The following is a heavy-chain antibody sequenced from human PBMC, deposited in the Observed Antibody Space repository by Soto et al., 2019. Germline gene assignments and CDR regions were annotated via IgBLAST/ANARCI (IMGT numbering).Heavy chain of an antibody. V-gene: IGHV3-23*01. Sequence: EVQLLESGGGLVQPGGSLRLSCAASGFTFSSYAMSWVRQAPGKGLEWVSAISGSGGSTYYADSVKGRFTISRDNSKNTLYLQMNSLRAEDTAVYYCAKGVAATHMHGDQGYSYGSPPEYWGQGTLVTVSS. J-gene: IGHJ4*02. CDR1: GFTFSSYA. CDR3: AKGVAATHMHGDQGYSYGSPPEY. D-gene: IGHD5-18*01. CDR2: ISGSGGST.